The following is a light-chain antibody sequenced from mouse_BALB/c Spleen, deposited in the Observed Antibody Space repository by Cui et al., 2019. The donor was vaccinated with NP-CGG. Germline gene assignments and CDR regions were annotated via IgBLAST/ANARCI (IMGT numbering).Light chain of an antibody. Sequence: QAVVTQESALTTSPGETVTLTCRSSTGAVTTSNYANWVKEKPDHLFTGLIGGTNNRAPGVPARFSGSLIGDKAALTITGAQTDDEAIYFCALWYSNHWVFGGGTKLTVL. V-gene: IGLV1*01. CDR2: GTN. CDR1: TGAVTTSNY. CDR3: ALWYSNHWV. J-gene: IGLJ1*01.